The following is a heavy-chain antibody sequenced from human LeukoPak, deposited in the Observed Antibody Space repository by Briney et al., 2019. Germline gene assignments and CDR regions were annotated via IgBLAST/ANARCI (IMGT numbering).Heavy chain of an antibody. D-gene: IGHD3-22*01. CDR1: GFTFSSYG. CDR2: ISGDGIST. J-gene: IGHJ4*02. CDR3: AREESYYDSSGNDD. Sequence: GGSLRLSCAASGFTFSSYGMSWVRQAPGKGLEWVSDISGDGISTYYADSVKGRFTISRDNSKNTLYLQMNSLRAEDTAVYYCAREESYYDSSGNDDWGQGTLVTVSS. V-gene: IGHV3-23*01.